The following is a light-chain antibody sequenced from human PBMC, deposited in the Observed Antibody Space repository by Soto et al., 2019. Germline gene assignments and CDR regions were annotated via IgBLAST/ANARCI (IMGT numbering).Light chain of an antibody. Sequence: QSVLTQPRSVSGSPGQSVTISCTGTTSDVGRYNYVSWYQQHPGKAPKLVVYDVINRPSGVSNRFSGSKSANTASLTISGLQAEDEADYYCSTYRSSSTSYVFGTGTKVTV. CDR2: DVI. V-gene: IGLV2-14*03. J-gene: IGLJ1*01. CDR1: TSDVGRYNY. CDR3: STYRSSSTSYV.